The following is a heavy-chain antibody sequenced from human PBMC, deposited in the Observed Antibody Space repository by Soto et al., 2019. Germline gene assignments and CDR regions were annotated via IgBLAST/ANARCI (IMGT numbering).Heavy chain of an antibody. CDR3: ARDFYPVAYFFDY. D-gene: IGHD2-21*01. Sequence: ASVKVSCKASGYTFTNRGISWVRQAPGQGLEWVGWVSGYNDKTKSAQKFKGRVTMTTDTSTSTAYMELRSLRSDDTAVYYCARDFYPVAYFFDYWGPGTLVTVSS. J-gene: IGHJ4*02. V-gene: IGHV1-18*04. CDR2: VSGYNDKT. CDR1: GYTFTNRG.